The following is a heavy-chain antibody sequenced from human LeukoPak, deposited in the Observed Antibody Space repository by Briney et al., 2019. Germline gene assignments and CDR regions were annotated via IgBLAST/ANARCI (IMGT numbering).Heavy chain of an antibody. V-gene: IGHV3-21*01. J-gene: IGHJ4*02. CDR3: ARVGAAITPFNY. D-gene: IGHD1-26*01. CDR1: GVTFSGYS. CDR2: ISSSSSYI. Sequence: GVSLRLSCAASGVTFSGYSMNWVRQAPGKGLEWVSSISSSSSYIYYADSVKGRFTISRDNAKNSLYLQMSSLRAEDTAVYYCARVGAAITPFNYWGQGTLVTVSS.